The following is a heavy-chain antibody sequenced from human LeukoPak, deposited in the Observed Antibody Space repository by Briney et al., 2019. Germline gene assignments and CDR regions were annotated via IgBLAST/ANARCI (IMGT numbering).Heavy chain of an antibody. Sequence: PSETLSLTCTVSGGSISSSSYYWGWIRQPPGKGLEWIGTIYYNGRTYYNPSLKSRVTISLDMLKNQFSLRLRSVTAADTAVYYCAVLGKKWLVMLDQWGQGTLVTVSS. D-gene: IGHD3-22*01. CDR2: IYYNGRT. CDR1: GGSISSSSYY. CDR3: AVLGKKWLVMLDQ. J-gene: IGHJ4*02. V-gene: IGHV4-39*07.